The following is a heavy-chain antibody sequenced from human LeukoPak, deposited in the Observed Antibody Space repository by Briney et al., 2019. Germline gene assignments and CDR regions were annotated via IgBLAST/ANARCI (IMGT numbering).Heavy chain of an antibody. J-gene: IGHJ5*02. CDR1: GGSINNYY. Sequence: SETLSLTCTVSGGSINNYYWSWIRQPPGKGLEWIGYIYYSGSTNYNPSLKSRVTISVDTSKNQFSLKLRSVTAADTAVYYCARDNLPAGGWFDPWGQGTLVTVSS. D-gene: IGHD1-14*01. V-gene: IGHV4-59*01. CDR2: IYYSGST. CDR3: ARDNLPAGGWFDP.